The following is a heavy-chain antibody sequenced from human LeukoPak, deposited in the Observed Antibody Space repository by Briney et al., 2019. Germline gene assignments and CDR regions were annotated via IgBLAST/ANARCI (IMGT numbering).Heavy chain of an antibody. CDR2: IKGDESAR. V-gene: IGHV3-7*01. CDR1: GFTFSTYW. CDR3: ARDVVGSLDY. Sequence: GGSLRLSCAASGFTFSTYWMAWVRQAPGKGLEWVANIKGDESARHQADPVKGRFTISRDNTQNSVYLQMNNLRGDDTAVYYCARDVVGSLDYWGQGTLVTVSS. D-gene: IGHD1-26*01. J-gene: IGHJ4*02.